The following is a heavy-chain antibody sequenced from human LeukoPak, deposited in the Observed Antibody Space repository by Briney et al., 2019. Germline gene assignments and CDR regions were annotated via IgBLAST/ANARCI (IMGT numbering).Heavy chain of an antibody. D-gene: IGHD3-10*01. V-gene: IGHV3-9*01. CDR3: ARGMVRVQASYYYYGMDV. CDR1: GFTFDDYA. J-gene: IGHJ6*02. CDR2: ISWNSGSI. Sequence: GRSLRLSCAASGFTFDDYAMHWVRQAPGKGLEWVSGISWNSGSIGYADSVKGRFTISRDNAKNTLYLQMNSLRAEDTAVYYCARGMVRVQASYYYYGMDVWGQGTTVTVSS.